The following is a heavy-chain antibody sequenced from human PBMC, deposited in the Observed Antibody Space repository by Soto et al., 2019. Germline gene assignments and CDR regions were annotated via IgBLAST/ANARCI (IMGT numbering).Heavy chain of an antibody. CDR1: RGSISSGDYS. CDR2: IYYSGST. V-gene: IGHV4-30-4*01. J-gene: IGHJ4*02. Sequence: SETRSLRCTVSRGSISSGDYSWSWVRQPPGKGLEWIGYIYYSGSTYYNPSLKSRVTISVDTSKNQFSLKLSSVTAADTAVYYCARDTYYYDSSGHRHFDYWGQRTLVTVSS. D-gene: IGHD3-22*01. CDR3: ARDTYYYDSSGHRHFDY.